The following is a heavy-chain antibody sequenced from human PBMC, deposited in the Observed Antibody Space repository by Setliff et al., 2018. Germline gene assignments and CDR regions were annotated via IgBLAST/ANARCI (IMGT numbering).Heavy chain of an antibody. J-gene: IGHJ4*01. D-gene: IGHD5-18*01. V-gene: IGHV3-30*04. Sequence: PGGSLRLSCAASGFTFSSYAMHWVRQAPGKGLEWVAVISYDGSNKYYADSVKGRFTISRDNAKNSLYLQMNNLRAEDTAVYYCARGGYSYGYWGHGTLVTVSS. CDR1: GFTFSSYA. CDR2: ISYDGSNK. CDR3: ARGGYSYGY.